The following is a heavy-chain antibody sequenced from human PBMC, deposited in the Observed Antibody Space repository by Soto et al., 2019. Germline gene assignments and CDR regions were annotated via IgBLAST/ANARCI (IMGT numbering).Heavy chain of an antibody. D-gene: IGHD4-17*01. V-gene: IGHV1-2*02. CDR3: ARDTTVTTYCFDP. CDR1: GYTFTGYY. J-gene: IGHJ5*02. CDR2: INPNSGGT. Sequence: ASVKVSCKASGYTFTGYYMHWVRQAPGQGLEWMGWINPNSGGTNYAQKFQGRVTMTRDTSISTAYMELSRLRSDDTAVYYCARDTTVTTYCFDPWGQGTLVTVSS.